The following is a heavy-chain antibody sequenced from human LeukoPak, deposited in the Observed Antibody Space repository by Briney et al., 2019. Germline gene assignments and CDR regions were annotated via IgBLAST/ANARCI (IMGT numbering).Heavy chain of an antibody. J-gene: IGHJ5*01. V-gene: IGHV3-11*04. CDR3: TRDPRHFDS. Sequence: SGGSLRLSCAASGFTCSDCYITRVRQAPGQGVEWVAYISGSGHDINYSDSVKGRFTISRDNAKNSLYLQMSSLRVEDTAVYYCTRDPRHFDSCGQGTLVTVSS. D-gene: IGHD6-6*01. CDR1: GFTCSDCY. CDR2: ISGSGHDI.